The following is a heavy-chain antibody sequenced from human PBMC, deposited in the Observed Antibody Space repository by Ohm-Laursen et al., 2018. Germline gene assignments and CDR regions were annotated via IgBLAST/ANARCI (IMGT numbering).Heavy chain of an antibody. D-gene: IGHD2-2*01. J-gene: IGHJ4*02. CDR2: IYYSGST. Sequence: SETLSLTWTVSGGSMSSYYWSWIRQRPGKGLEWIGYIYYSGSTNYNPSLKSRVTISADTPKNQFSLRLNSVTAADTAVYYCARAEYALDYWGQGTQVTVSS. CDR3: ARAEYALDY. V-gene: IGHV4-59*01. CDR1: GGSMSSYY.